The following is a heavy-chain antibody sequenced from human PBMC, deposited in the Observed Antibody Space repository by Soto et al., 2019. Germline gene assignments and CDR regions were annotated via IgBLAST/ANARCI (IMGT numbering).Heavy chain of an antibody. CDR3: ARVLLGYCSGGSCYDQINWFDP. D-gene: IGHD2-15*01. CDR2: IYHSGST. CDR1: SGSISSSNW. J-gene: IGHJ5*02. Sequence: SETLSLTCAVSSGSISSSNWWSWVRQPPGKVLEWIGEIYHSGSTNYNPSLKSRVTISVDKSKNQFSLKLSSVTAADTAVYYCARVLLGYCSGGSCYDQINWFDPWGQGTLVTVSS. V-gene: IGHV4-4*02.